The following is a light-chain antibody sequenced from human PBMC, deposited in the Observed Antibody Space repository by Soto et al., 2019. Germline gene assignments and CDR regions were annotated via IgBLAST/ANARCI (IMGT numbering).Light chain of an antibody. CDR3: TSYADSNNLV. J-gene: IGLJ1*01. CDR2: EVS. CDR1: SSDVGGYNY. V-gene: IGLV2-8*01. Sequence: QSVLTQPPSASGSPGQSVTISCTGTSSDVGGYNYVSWYQQHPGKAPKLMIYEVSKRPSGVPDRFSGSKSGNTASLTVSGLRAEDEANYYCTSYADSNNLVFGSGTKLTVL.